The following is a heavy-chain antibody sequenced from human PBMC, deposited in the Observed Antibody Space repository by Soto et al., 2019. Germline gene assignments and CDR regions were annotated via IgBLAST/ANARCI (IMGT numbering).Heavy chain of an antibody. Sequence: XSVKVSCNVPGYTLPELSMHLLRHSPGKGLEWMGGFDPEDGETIYAQKFQGRVTMTEDTSTDTAYMELSSLRSEDTAVYYCATSGEHDFWSGPFFVLWGRGTLVTVSS. CDR2: FDPEDGET. CDR1: GYTLPELS. V-gene: IGHV1-24*01. CDR3: ATSGEHDFWSGPFFVL. D-gene: IGHD3-3*01. J-gene: IGHJ2*01.